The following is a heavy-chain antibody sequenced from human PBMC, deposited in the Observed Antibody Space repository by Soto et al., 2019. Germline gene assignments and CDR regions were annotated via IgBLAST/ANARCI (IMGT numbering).Heavy chain of an antibody. CDR1: GFTFSSYE. J-gene: IGHJ5*02. D-gene: IGHD4-17*01. Sequence: GGSLRLSCAASGFTFSSYEMNWVRQAPGKGLEWASYISSSGSTIYYADSVKGRFTISRDNAKNSLYLQMNSLRAEDTAVYYCARDRDYGEGNWFDPWGQGTLVTVSS. V-gene: IGHV3-48*03. CDR3: ARDRDYGEGNWFDP. CDR2: ISSSGSTI.